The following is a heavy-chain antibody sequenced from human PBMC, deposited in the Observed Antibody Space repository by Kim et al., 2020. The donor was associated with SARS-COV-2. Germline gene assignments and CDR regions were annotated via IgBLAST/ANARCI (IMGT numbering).Heavy chain of an antibody. CDR1: GYSFASNW. D-gene: IGHD2-21*02. V-gene: IGHV5-10-1*01. J-gene: IGHJ4*02. CDR3: ARRHADRDQNFDY. CDR2: IDPSDSYT. Sequence: GESLKISCKGSGYSFASNWISWVRQIPGKGLEWMGKIDPSDSYTNYSPSFQGHVTISADKSISTVYLQWSSLKASVTAMYYCARRHADRDQNFDYWGQGTLVTVSS.